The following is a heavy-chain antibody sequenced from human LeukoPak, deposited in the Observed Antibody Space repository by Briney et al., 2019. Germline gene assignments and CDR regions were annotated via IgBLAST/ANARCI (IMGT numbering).Heavy chain of an antibody. V-gene: IGHV3-30-3*01. D-gene: IGHD3-3*02. CDR3: ARVSRRAFDY. CDR1: GFTFSSYA. J-gene: IGHJ4*02. CDR2: ISYDGSNK. Sequence: PGGSLRLSCAASGFTFSSYAMHWVRQAPGKGLEWVAVISYDGSNKYYADSVKGRFTISRDNSKNTLYLQMNSLRAEDTAVYYCARVSRRAFDYWGQGTLVTVSS.